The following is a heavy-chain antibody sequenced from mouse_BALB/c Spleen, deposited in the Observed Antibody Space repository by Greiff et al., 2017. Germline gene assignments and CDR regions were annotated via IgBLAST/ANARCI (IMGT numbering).Heavy chain of an antibody. V-gene: IGHV1-7*01. CDR1: GYTFTSYW. J-gene: IGHJ4*01. CDR3: ASITTVVAHYAMDY. Sequence: QVQLKQSGAELAKPGASVKMSCKASGYTFTSYWMHWVKQRPGQGLEWIGYINPSTGYTEYNQKFKDKATLTADKSSSTAYMQLSSLTSEDSAVYYCASITTVVAHYAMDYWGQGTSVTVSS. D-gene: IGHD1-1*01. CDR2: INPSTGYT.